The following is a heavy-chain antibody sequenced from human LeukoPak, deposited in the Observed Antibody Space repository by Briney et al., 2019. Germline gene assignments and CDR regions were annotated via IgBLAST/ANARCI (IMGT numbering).Heavy chain of an antibody. J-gene: IGHJ3*01. Sequence: GASVKVSCKVSGYTLTELSMHWVRQAPGKGLEWMGGFDPEDGETIYAQKFQGRVAMTEDTSTDTAYMELSSLRSEDTAVYYCATVSVRWLQFGHGFDLWGQGTMVTVST. CDR3: ATVSVRWLQFGHGFDL. D-gene: IGHD5-24*01. V-gene: IGHV1-24*01. CDR1: GYTLTELS. CDR2: FDPEDGET.